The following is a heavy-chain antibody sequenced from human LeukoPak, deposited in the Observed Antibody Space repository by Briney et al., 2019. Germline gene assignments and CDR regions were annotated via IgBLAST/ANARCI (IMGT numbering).Heavy chain of an antibody. CDR2: ISGSGGST. CDR1: GFTFSSYA. D-gene: IGHD5-24*01. V-gene: IGHV3-23*01. Sequence: GGSLRPSCAASGFTFSSYAMSWVRQAPGKGLEWVSAISGSGGSTYYADSVKGRFTISRDNSKNTLYLQMNSLRAEDTAVYYCARRVEMATIVYYYGMDVWGQGTTVTVSS. J-gene: IGHJ6*02. CDR3: ARRVEMATIVYYYGMDV.